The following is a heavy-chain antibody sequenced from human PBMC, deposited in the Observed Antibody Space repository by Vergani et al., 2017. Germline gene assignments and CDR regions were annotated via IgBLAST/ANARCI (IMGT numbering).Heavy chain of an antibody. D-gene: IGHD3-22*01. V-gene: IGHV4-31*03. CDR2: IYSTGST. Sequence: QVQLQESGPGLLKPSQTLSLTCTVSGGSLSSGSYYWSWVRQRPGKGLEWIGYIYSTGSTHHNPSLRRRINMSVDTSKNQFSLKLNSVTAADTAMYYCARMGGYDEGDALRIGYFDSWGPGILVTVSS. CDR1: GGSLSSGSYY. CDR3: ARMGGYDEGDALRIGYFDS. J-gene: IGHJ4*02.